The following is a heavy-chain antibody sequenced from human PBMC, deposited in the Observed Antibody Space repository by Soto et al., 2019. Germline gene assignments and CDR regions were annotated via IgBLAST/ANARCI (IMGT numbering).Heavy chain of an antibody. Sequence: PGGSLRLSCAASGFTFSSYDMHWVRQAPGKGLEWVSAISGSGGSTYYADSVKGRFTISRDNSKNTLYLQMNSLRAEDTAVYYCAKDRLSSSWYNWFDPWGQGTLVTVSS. CDR2: ISGSGGST. CDR3: AKDRLSSSWYNWFDP. V-gene: IGHV3-23*01. J-gene: IGHJ5*02. D-gene: IGHD6-13*01. CDR1: GFTFSSYD.